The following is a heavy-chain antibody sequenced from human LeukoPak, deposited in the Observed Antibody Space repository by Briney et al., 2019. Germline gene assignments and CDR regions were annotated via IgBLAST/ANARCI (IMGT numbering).Heavy chain of an antibody. D-gene: IGHD6-6*01. CDR3: ARRRGSSSYGDNWFDP. V-gene: IGHV5-51*01. J-gene: IGHJ5*02. CDR2: IYPGDSDT. CDR1: GYSFTSYW. Sequence: GESLKISCKGSGYSFTSYWIGWVRPLPGKGLEWMGIIYPGDSDTRYSPSFQGQVTISADKSISTAYLQWSSLKASDTAMYYCARRRGSSSYGDNWFDPWGQGTLVTVSS.